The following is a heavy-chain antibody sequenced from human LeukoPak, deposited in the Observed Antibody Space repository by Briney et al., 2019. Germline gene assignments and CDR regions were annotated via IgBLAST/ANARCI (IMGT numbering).Heavy chain of an antibody. D-gene: IGHD2-2*01. V-gene: IGHV1-18*01. CDR3: ARDAFVPATPIDP. CDR1: GYTFTSYG. CDR2: ISAYNGNT. J-gene: IGHJ5*02. Sequence: ASVKVSCKASGYTFTSYGISWVRQAPGQGLEWMGWISAYNGNTNYAQKFKGRVTMTTDTSTSTAYMELRSLRSDDTAVYFCARDAFVPATPIDPWGPGTLVIVSS.